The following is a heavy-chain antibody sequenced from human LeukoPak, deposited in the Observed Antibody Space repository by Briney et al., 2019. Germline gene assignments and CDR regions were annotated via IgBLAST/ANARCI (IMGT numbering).Heavy chain of an antibody. CDR1: GGSFSGYY. D-gene: IGHD6-13*01. V-gene: IGHV4-34*01. CDR3: ARYSSSWYYFDY. Sequence: SETLSLTCAVYGGSFSGYYWSWIRQPPGKGLEWIGEINHSGSTNYNPSLKSRVTISVDTSKNQFSLKLSSVTAADTAVYYCARYSSSWYYFDYWGQATLATVSS. J-gene: IGHJ4*02. CDR2: INHSGST.